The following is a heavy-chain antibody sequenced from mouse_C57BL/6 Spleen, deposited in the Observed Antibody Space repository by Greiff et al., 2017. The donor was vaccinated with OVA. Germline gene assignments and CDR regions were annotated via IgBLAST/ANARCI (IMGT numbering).Heavy chain of an antibody. Sequence: VQLKESGGGLVKPGGSLKLSCAASGFTFSDYGMHWVRQAPEKGLEWVAYISSGSSTIYYADTVKGRFTISRDNAKNTLFLQMTSLRSEDTAMYYCASVYYGSSYSDYWGQGTTLTVSS. D-gene: IGHD1-1*01. J-gene: IGHJ2*01. CDR1: GFTFSDYG. CDR3: ASVYYGSSYSDY. V-gene: IGHV5-17*01. CDR2: ISSGSSTI.